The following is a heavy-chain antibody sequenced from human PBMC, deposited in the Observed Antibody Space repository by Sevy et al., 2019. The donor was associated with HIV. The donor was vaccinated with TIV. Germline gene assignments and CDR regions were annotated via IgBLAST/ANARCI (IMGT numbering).Heavy chain of an antibody. CDR1: GFTFSSYN. CDR2: ISGSSNYI. CDR3: ARGAPDGSYDYLDY. D-gene: IGHD1-26*01. J-gene: IGHJ4*02. V-gene: IGHV3-21*06. Sequence: GGSLRLSCAASGFTFSSYNMNWVRQAPGKGLEWVSSISGSSNYIYYAESVKGRFIISRDNAKNTLYLQMNSLRADDTAVYDCARGAPDGSYDYLDYWGQGTLVTVSS.